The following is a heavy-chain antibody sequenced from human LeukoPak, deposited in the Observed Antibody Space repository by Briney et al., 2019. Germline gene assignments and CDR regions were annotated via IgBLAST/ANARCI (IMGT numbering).Heavy chain of an antibody. CDR2: IIPIFGTA. CDR3: ARRHSATPGYYYYYMDV. Sequence: SVKVSCKASGGTFSSYAISWVRQAPGQGLEWMGGIIPIFGTANYAQKFQGRVTITADKSTSTAYMELSSLRSEDTAVYYCARRHSATPGYYYYYMDVWGKGTTVTVSS. V-gene: IGHV1-69*06. CDR1: GGTFSSYA. J-gene: IGHJ6*03. D-gene: IGHD2-2*02.